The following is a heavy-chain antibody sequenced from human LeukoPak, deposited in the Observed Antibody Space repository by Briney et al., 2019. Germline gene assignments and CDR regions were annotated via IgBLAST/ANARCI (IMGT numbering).Heavy chain of an antibody. CDR3: ARDSSNYEYYYYYMDV. J-gene: IGHJ6*03. CDR2: IIPIFGTA. CDR1: GGTFSSYA. D-gene: IGHD4-11*01. V-gene: IGHV1-69*01. Sequence: ASVKVSCKASGGTFSSYAISWVRQAPGQGLEWMGGIIPIFGTANYAQKFQGRVAITADESTSTAYMELSSLRSEDTAVYYCARDSSNYEYYYYYMDVWGKGTTVTVSS.